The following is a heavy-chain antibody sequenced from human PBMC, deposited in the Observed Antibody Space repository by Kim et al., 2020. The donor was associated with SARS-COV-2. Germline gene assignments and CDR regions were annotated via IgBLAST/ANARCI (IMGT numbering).Heavy chain of an antibody. CDR1: GFTFSSYS. CDR2: ISSSSSTI. V-gene: IGHV3-48*04. CDR3: ARTGWWFGELLGYFDY. J-gene: IGHJ4*02. D-gene: IGHD3-10*01. Sequence: GGSLRLSCAASGFTFSSYSMNWVRQAPGKGLEWVSYISSSSSTIYYADSVKGRFTISRDNAKNSLYLQMNSLRAEDTAVYYCARTGWWFGELLGYFDYWGQGTLVTVSS.